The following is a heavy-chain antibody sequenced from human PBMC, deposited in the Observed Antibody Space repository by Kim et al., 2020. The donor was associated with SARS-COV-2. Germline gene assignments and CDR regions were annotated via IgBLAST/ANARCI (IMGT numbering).Heavy chain of an antibody. V-gene: IGHV4-59*13. CDR1: GGSIGTYY. CDR3: ARAPLWFGDGGWYFDL. J-gene: IGHJ2*01. Sequence: SETLSLTCTVSGGSIGTYYWSWIRQAPGKGLECIGYIHYTGSTNYNPSLKSRVTISVDTSKKQFSLKLNSVTAADTAVYYCARAPLWFGDGGWYFDLWGRGTLVTVSS. D-gene: IGHD3-10*01. CDR2: IHYTGST.